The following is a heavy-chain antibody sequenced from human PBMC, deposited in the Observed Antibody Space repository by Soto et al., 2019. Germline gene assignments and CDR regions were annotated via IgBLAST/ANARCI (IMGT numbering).Heavy chain of an antibody. J-gene: IGHJ4*02. CDR1: GGSISSGGYY. D-gene: IGHD2-15*01. V-gene: IGHV4-31*03. Sequence: SETLSLTCTVSGGSISSGGYYWSWIRQHPGKGLEWIGYIYYSGSTYYNPSLKSRVTISVDTSKNQFSLKLSSVTAADTAVYYCARRYGGNFDYWGQGTQVTVSS. CDR2: IYYSGST. CDR3: ARRYGGNFDY.